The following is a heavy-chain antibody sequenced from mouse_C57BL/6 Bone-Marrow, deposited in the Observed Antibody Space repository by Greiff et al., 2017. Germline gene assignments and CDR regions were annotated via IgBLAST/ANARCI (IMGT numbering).Heavy chain of an antibody. CDR3: ARPSLGRAMDY. CDR1: GYTFTSYG. CDR2: IYPRSGNT. V-gene: IGHV1-81*01. D-gene: IGHD4-1*01. J-gene: IGHJ4*01. Sequence: VQLQQSGAELARPGASVKLSCKASGYTFTSYGISWVKQRTGQGLEWIGEIYPRSGNTYYNEKFKGKATLTADKSSSPAYMELRSLTSEDSAVYFCARPSLGRAMDYWGQGTSVTVSS.